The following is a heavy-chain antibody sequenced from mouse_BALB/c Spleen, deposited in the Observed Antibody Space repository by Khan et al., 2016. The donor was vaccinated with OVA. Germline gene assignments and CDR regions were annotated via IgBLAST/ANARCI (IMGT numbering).Heavy chain of an antibody. V-gene: IGHV2-6-1*01. Sequence: QVQLMESGPGLVAPSQSLSITCTISGFSLTNYGVHWVRQTPGKGLEWLVVIWSDGSTTYNSDLKSRLSISKDNSKSQVFLKMNSLQKDDTAMDDCARQPYYHYDVLDYWGKGTSVTVSS. CDR3: ARQPYYHYDVLDY. CDR1: GFSLTNYG. J-gene: IGHJ4*01. D-gene: IGHD2-4*01. CDR2: IWSDGST.